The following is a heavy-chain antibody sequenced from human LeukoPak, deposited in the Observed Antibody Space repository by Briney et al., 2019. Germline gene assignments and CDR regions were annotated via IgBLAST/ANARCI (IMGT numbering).Heavy chain of an antibody. CDR3: ARGGYIAARLRWGYYFDY. D-gene: IGHD6-6*01. J-gene: IGHJ4*02. V-gene: IGHV4-39*07. Sequence: SETLSLTCTVSGGSISSSSYYWGWIRQPPGKGLEWIGEINHSGSTNYNPSLKSRVTISVDTSKNQFSLKLSSVTAADTAVYYCARGGYIAARLRWGYYFDYWGQGTLVTVSS. CDR1: GGSISSSSYY. CDR2: INHSGST.